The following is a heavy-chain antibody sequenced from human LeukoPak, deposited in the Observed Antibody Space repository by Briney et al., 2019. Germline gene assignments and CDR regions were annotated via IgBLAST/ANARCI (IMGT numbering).Heavy chain of an antibody. CDR2: ISGSGGST. J-gene: IGHJ4*02. CDR3: AKDLSWAAAGFDY. Sequence: GGSLRLSCAASGFTFSSYGMSWVRRAPGKGLEWVSAISGSGGSTYYADSVKGRFTISRDNSKNTLYLQMNSLRAEDTAVYYCAKDLSWAAAGFDYWGQGTLVTVSS. CDR1: GFTFSSYG. D-gene: IGHD6-13*01. V-gene: IGHV3-23*01.